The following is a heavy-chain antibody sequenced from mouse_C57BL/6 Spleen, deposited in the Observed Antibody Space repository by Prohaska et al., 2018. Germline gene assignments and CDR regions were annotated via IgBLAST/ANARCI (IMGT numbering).Heavy chain of an antibody. D-gene: IGHD1-1*01. J-gene: IGHJ4*01. CDR1: GYTFTSYW. CDR3: ARWGTTWDY. V-gene: IGHV1-72*01. Sequence: SVKLSCKASGYTFTSYWMLCVMQRPVRGLEWIGRIDLNSGGTKYNEKFKSKATLTVDKPSSTAYMQLSSLTSEDSAVYYCARWGTTWDYWGQGTSVTVSS. CDR2: IDLNSGGT.